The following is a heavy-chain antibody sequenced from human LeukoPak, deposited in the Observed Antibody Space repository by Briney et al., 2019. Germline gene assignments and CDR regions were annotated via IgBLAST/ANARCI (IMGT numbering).Heavy chain of an antibody. CDR3: ARDLPPTYFFDS. Sequence: PGGSLRLSCAASGFPFSNYWMSWVRQAPGKGLEWVANIKQDVTEKYYVDSVKGRFTISRDNAKNSLYLQMNSLRAEDTAVYYCARDLPPTYFFDSWGQGTLVTVSS. CDR1: GFPFSNYW. CDR2: IKQDVTEK. J-gene: IGHJ4*02. V-gene: IGHV3-7*01.